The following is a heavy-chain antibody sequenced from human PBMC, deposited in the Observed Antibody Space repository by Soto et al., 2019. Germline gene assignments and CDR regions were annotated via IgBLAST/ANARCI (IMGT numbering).Heavy chain of an antibody. V-gene: IGHV3-53*01. CDR3: ASTALTTGDGLDV. Sequence: PGGSLRLSCAASGFSVSGSYITWARQAPGKGLEWVSTIHPDGITYYADSVKARFTISRDISRNILFLQMNSLGAEDTALYYCASTALTTGDGLDVWGQGTTVTVSS. J-gene: IGHJ6*02. CDR1: GFSVSGSY. D-gene: IGHD1-1*01. CDR2: IHPDGIT.